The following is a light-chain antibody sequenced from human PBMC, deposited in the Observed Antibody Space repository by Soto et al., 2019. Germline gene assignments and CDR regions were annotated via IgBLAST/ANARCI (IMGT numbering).Light chain of an antibody. CDR2: KAS. CDR3: QHYNSYSEA. CDR1: QTISSW. V-gene: IGKV1-5*03. J-gene: IGKJ1*01. Sequence: DIQMTQSPSTLSVSVADRVTMTFRASQTISSWLAWYQQKPGKAPKLLIYKASTLKSGVPSRFSGSGSGTEFTLTISSLQPDDFATYYCQHYNSYSEAFGQGTKVDI.